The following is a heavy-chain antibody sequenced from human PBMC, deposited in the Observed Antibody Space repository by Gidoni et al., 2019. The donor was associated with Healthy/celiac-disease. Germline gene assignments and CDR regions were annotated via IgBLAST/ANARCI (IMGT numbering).Heavy chain of an antibody. CDR1: GFPFRRYR. J-gene: IGHJ4*02. Sequence: EVQLVESGGGLVQPGGSLTLSCAASGFPFRRYRLNWVRQAPGKGLEWVSYISSSSSTIYYADSVKGRFTISRDNAKNSLYLQMNSLRDEDTAVYYCARDRTRTYYYGSGSSGDFDYWGQGTLVTVSS. CDR2: ISSSSSTI. CDR3: ARDRTRTYYYGSGSSGDFDY. V-gene: IGHV3-48*02. D-gene: IGHD3-10*01.